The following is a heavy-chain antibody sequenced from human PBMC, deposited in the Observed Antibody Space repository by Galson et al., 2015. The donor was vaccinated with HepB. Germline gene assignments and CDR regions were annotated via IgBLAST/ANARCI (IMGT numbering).Heavy chain of an antibody. CDR2: ISGSGGST. CDR1: GFTFSSYA. Sequence: SLRLSCAASGFTFSSYAMSWVRQAPGKGLEWVAVISGSGGSTYYADSVKGRFTISRDISKNTLYLQMNSLRAEDTAVYYCAKDRAPGYYFDYWGQGTLVTVSS. V-gene: IGHV3-23*01. CDR3: AKDRAPGYYFDY. J-gene: IGHJ4*02.